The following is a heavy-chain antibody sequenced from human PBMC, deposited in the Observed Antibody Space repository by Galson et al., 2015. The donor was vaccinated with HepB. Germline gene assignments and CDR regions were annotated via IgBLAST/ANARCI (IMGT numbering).Heavy chain of an antibody. CDR2: INAGNGNT. V-gene: IGHV1-3*01. CDR1: GYTFTSYA. CDR3: ARDPTEIYCSSTSCEWGYYYMDV. Sequence: SVKVSCKASGYTFTSYAMHWVRQAPGQRLEWMGWINAGNGNTKYSQKFQGRVTITRDTSASTAYMELSSLRSEDTAVYYCARDPTEIYCSSTSCEWGYYYMDVWGKGTTVTVSS. D-gene: IGHD2-2*01. J-gene: IGHJ6*03.